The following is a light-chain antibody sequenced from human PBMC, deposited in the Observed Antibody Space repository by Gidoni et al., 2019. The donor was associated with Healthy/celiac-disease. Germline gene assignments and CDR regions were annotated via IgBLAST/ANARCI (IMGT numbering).Light chain of an antibody. CDR2: QDN. Sequence: YELTQTHSVSVSPGQTATITCSGDKLGDKSAPWYQQKPGQSPVLVIYQDNKRPSGIPERYSGSHSGNTATLTISGTQAMDEADYYCQAWDSSAADVVFGGGTKLTVL. V-gene: IGLV3-1*01. CDR1: KLGDKS. J-gene: IGLJ2*01. CDR3: QAWDSSAADVV.